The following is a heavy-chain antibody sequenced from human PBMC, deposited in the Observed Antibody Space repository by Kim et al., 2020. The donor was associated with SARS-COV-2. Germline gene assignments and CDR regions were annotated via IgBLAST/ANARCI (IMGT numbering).Heavy chain of an antibody. D-gene: IGHD2-15*01. J-gene: IGHJ4*02. V-gene: IGHV4-34*01. CDR3: ASCSLLGGRTPFDY. CDR2: INHSGST. Sequence: SETLSLTCAVYGGSFSGYYWSWIRQPPGKGLEWIGEINHSGSTNYNPSLKSRVTISVDTSKNQFSLKLSSVTAADTAVYYCASCSLLGGRTPFDYWGQGTLVTVSS. CDR1: GGSFSGYY.